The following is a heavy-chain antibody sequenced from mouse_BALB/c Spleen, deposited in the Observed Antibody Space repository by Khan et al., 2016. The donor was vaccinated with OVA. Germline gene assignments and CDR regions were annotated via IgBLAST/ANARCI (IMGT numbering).Heavy chain of an antibody. D-gene: IGHD2-4*01. V-gene: IGHV1-5*01. CDR2: IYPGISDT. J-gene: IGHJ2*01. CDR3: TRSYDSFYFDY. Sequence: EVQLQESGTVLARPGASVKMSCKASGYSFTSYWMHWVKQRPGQGLEWIGAIYPGISDTRYNQKFKGKAKLTAVTSASTAYIEFSSLTNEDSAVYYCTRSYDSFYFDYGGQGTTLTVAS. CDR1: GYSFTSYW.